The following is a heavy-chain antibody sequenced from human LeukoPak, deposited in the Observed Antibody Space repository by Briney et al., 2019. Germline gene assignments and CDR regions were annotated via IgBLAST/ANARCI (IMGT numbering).Heavy chain of an antibody. CDR3: AKGLLSNSQRGYFDC. D-gene: IGHD1-26*01. CDR2: IYSGGST. CDR1: GFTVSSNY. V-gene: IGHV3-53*05. J-gene: IGHJ4*02. Sequence: GGSLRLSCAASGFTVSSNYMSWVRQAPGKGLEWVSVIYSGGSTYYAVKGRFTISRDNSKNTLYLQMNSLRIEDTAVYYCAKGLLSNSQRGYFDCWGQGALVSVSS.